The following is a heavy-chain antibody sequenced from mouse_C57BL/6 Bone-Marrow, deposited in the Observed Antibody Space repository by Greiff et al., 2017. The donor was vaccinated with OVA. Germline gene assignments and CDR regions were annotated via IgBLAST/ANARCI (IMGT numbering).Heavy chain of an antibody. Sequence: QVQLQQPGAELVKPGASVKLSCKASGYTFTSYWMHWVKQRPGQGLEWIGMIHPNSGSTNYNEKFKSKATLTVDKSSSTAYMQLSSLTSEDSAVYYCARAPLGHRDYFDYWGQGTTLTVSS. V-gene: IGHV1-64*01. J-gene: IGHJ2*01. D-gene: IGHD4-1*01. CDR3: ARAPLGHRDYFDY. CDR1: GYTFTSYW. CDR2: IHPNSGST.